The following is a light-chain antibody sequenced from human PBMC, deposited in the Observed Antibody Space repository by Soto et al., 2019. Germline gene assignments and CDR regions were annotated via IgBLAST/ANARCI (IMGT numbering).Light chain of an antibody. CDR3: QQHDNLPLT. J-gene: IGKJ4*01. Sequence: DIQMTQSPSSLSASVGDRVTITCQESQDISNYLNWYQQKPGKAPKLLIYDASNLETGVPSRFSVSGSGTDFTFTISSLQAEDIATYYCQQHDNLPLTFGGGTKVEIK. CDR1: QDISNY. CDR2: DAS. V-gene: IGKV1-33*01.